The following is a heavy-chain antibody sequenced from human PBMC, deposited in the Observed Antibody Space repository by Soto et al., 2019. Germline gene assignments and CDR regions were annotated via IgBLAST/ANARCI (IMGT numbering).Heavy chain of an antibody. CDR1: GGSISSGGDY. CDR2: IYYSGRT. D-gene: IGHD5-12*01. V-gene: IGHV4-31*03. CDR3: ARGRGIVATINRSLLFDY. Sequence: QVQLQESGPGLVKPSQTLSLTCTVSGGSISSGGDYWSWIRQHPGKGLEWIGYIYYSGRTYYNPSLNRRVTISVETSKNQFSLKLSSVTAADTAVYYCARGRGIVATINRSLLFDYWGQGTLVTGSS. J-gene: IGHJ4*02.